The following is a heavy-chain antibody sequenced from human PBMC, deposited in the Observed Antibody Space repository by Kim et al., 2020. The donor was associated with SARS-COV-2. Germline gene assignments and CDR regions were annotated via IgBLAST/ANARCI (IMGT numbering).Heavy chain of an antibody. CDR3: AIDKESFWFHYYYGMDV. V-gene: IGHV1-18*01. CDR1: GYTFTSYG. J-gene: IGHJ6*02. CDR2: ISAYNGNT. D-gene: IGHD3-10*01. Sequence: ASVKVSCKASGYTFTSYGISWVRQAPGQGLEWMGWISAYNGNTNYAQKLQGRVTMTTDTSTSTAYMELRSLRSDDTAVYYCAIDKESFWFHYYYGMDVWGQGTPVTVSS.